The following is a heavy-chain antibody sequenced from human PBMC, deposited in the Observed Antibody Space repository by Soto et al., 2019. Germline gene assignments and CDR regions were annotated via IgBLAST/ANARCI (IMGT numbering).Heavy chain of an antibody. D-gene: IGHD3-22*01. V-gene: IGHV3-33*01. CDR1: GFTFSSYG. Sequence: GVSLRLSCAASGFTFSSYGMHWVRQAPGKGLEWVAVIWYDGSNKYYADSVKGRFTISRDNSKNTLYLQMNSLRAEDTAVYYCARDLNYDSSGYYYYSHAFDIWGQGTMVTVSS. J-gene: IGHJ3*02. CDR3: ARDLNYDSSGYYYYSHAFDI. CDR2: IWYDGSNK.